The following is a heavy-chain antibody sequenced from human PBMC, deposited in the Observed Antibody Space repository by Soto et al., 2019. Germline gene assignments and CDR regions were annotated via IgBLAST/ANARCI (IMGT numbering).Heavy chain of an antibody. CDR1: GGSISSYY. CDR2: IYYSGST. D-gene: IGHD2-21*02. J-gene: IGHJ3*02. V-gene: IGHV4-30-4*08. Sequence: SETLSLTCTVSGGSISSYYWSWIRQPPGKGLEWIGYIYYSGSTYYNPSLKSRVTISVDTSKNQFSLKLSSVTAADTAVYYCARDVEAAYCGGDCYDAFDIWGQGTMVTVSS. CDR3: ARDVEAAYCGGDCYDAFDI.